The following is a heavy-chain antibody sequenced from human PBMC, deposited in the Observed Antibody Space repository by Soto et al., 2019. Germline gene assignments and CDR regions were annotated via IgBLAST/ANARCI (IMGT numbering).Heavy chain of an antibody. D-gene: IGHD3-10*01. CDR1: GGTFNTYA. J-gene: IGHJ4*02. V-gene: IGHV1-69*19. CDR2: ISSMFGAA. Sequence: QVQLVQSGAEMKTPGSSVKVSCQSSGGTFNTYAMNWVRQAPGQGPEWMGDISSMFGAANYAPKFQGRVTITADESTGTSYMQLSSLTSEDTALYFCAREVQVHTPAFVYWGQGTLVTVSS. CDR3: AREVQVHTPAFVY.